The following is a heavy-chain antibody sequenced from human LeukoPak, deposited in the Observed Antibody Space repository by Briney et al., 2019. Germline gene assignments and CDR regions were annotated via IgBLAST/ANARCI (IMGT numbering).Heavy chain of an antibody. CDR1: GSSISRHY. CDR3: ARAKAAGSYDF. D-gene: IGHD6-13*01. J-gene: IGHJ4*02. V-gene: IGHV4-59*11. CDR2: THFSGSS. Sequence: SETLSLTCSVSGSSISRHYWTWIRQPPGKGLEWIGYTHFSGSSNYNPSLKSRATTSLDRANNQISLTLTSVTAADTAVYFCARAKAAGSYDFWGQGTLVTVSS.